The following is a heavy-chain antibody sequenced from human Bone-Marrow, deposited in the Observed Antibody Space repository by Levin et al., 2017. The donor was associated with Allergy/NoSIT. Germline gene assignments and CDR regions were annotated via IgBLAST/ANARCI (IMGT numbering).Heavy chain of an antibody. V-gene: IGHV3-7*01. CDR2: IKQDGSEK. D-gene: IGHD5-12*01. CDR3: ARDLVASFYFDY. Sequence: LSLTCAASGFTFSTSWMSWVRQAPGKGLEWVANIKQDGSEKYYIDSVRGRFTISRDNAKNSLYLQMNSLRAEDTAVYYCARDLVASFYFDYWGQGALVTVSA. CDR1: GFTFSTSW. J-gene: IGHJ4*02.